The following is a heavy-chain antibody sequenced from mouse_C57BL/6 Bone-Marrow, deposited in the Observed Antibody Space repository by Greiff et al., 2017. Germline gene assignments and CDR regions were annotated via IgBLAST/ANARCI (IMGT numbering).Heavy chain of an antibody. CDR2: IYPGSGST. CDR1: GYTFTSYW. D-gene: IGHD2-3*01. J-gene: IGHJ3*01. Sequence: QVQLQQPGAELVKPGASVKMSCKASGYTFTSYWITWVKQRPGQGLEWIGDIYPGSGSTNYNEKFKSKATLTVDTSSSTAYMQLSSLTSEDSAVYYCARSLDGYYPFAYWGQGTLVTVSA. V-gene: IGHV1-55*01. CDR3: ARSLDGYYPFAY.